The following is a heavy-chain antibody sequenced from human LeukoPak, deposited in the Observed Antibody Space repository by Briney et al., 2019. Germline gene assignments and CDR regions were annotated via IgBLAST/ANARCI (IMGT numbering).Heavy chain of an antibody. D-gene: IGHD2-15*01. V-gene: IGHV4-39*01. CDR1: GGSISSSSYY. CDR2: IYYSGST. J-gene: IGHJ4*02. Sequence: SETLSLTCTVSGGSISSSSYYWGWIRQPPGKGLEWIGSIYYSGSTYYNPSLKSRVTISVDTSKNQFSLKLSSVTAADTAVYYCARHERSGYCSGGSCYFYSFDYWGQGTLVTVSS. CDR3: ARHERSGYCSGGSCYFYSFDY.